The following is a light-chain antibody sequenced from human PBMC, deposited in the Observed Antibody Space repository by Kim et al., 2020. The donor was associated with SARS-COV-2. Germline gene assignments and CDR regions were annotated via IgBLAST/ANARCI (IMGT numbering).Light chain of an antibody. J-gene: IGKJ4*01. V-gene: IGKV3-20*01. Sequence: SPGERATLSCRASQTVYSNYFAWYQQKPGQAPRLLIYGISIRATGIPDRFSGGGSGTDFTLTISRLEPEDFAVYFCQQYGSSPLTFGGGTKVDIK. CDR2: GIS. CDR1: QTVYSNY. CDR3: QQYGSSPLT.